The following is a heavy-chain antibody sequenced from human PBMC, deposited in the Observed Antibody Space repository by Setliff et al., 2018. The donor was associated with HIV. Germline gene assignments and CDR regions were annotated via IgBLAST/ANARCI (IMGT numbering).Heavy chain of an antibody. CDR1: GFTFSDYY. J-gene: IGHJ4*02. D-gene: IGHD1-1*01. Sequence: GGSLRLSCAASGFTFSDYYMYWIRQAPGKGLEWVSSLSGTSTTIYLADSVKGRFTISRDNARNTLYLQVNSLRPEDTAVYYCASARIPTGGTSTSLDYWGQGALVTVSS. CDR3: ASARIPTGGTSTSLDY. V-gene: IGHV3-11*04. CDR2: LSGTSTTI.